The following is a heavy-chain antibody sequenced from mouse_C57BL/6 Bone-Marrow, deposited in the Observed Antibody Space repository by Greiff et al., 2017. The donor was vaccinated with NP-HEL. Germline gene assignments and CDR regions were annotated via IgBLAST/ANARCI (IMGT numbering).Heavy chain of an antibody. V-gene: IGHV1-7*01. CDR3: ARTAQATRGYFDY. J-gene: IGHJ2*01. Sequence: QVQLKESGAELANPGASVKLSCKASGYTFTSYWMHWVKQRPGQGLEWIGYINPSSGYTKYNQKFKDKATLTADKSSSTAYMQLSSLTYEDSAVYYCARTAQATRGYFDYWGQGTTLTVSS. D-gene: IGHD3-2*02. CDR1: GYTFTSYW. CDR2: INPSSGYT.